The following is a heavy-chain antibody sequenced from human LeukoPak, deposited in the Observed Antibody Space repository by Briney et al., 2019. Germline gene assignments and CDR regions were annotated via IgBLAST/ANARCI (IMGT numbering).Heavy chain of an antibody. D-gene: IGHD6-25*01. V-gene: IGHV3-23*01. Sequence: GESLKISCAASGFTFSSFAMSWVRQAPGKGLEWVSSSLGGENTYYADSVKGRFAISRDNSKNTLYLQLNSLRAEDTAVYYCATGMRLLGVCWGQGSLVTVSA. CDR3: ATGMRLLGVC. CDR2: SLGGENT. CDR1: GFTFSSFA. J-gene: IGHJ4*02.